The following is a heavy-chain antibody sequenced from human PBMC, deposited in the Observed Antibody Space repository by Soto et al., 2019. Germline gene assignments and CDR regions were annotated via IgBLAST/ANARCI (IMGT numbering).Heavy chain of an antibody. J-gene: IGHJ6*02. CDR2: ISGGGGST. Sequence: LRLSCAASGFTFSSYAMSWVRQAPGKGLEWVSAISGGGGSTYYADSVKGRFTISRDNSKNTLYLQMNSLRAEDTAVYYCAKLRSKVGAIDGMDVWGQGTKVTVSS. CDR1: GFTFSSYA. CDR3: AKLRSKVGAIDGMDV. D-gene: IGHD2-2*02. V-gene: IGHV3-23*01.